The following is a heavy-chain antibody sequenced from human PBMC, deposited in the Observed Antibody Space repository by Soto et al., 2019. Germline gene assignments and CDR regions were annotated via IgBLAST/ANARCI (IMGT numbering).Heavy chain of an antibody. CDR2: INHSGST. V-gene: IGHV4-34*01. Sequence: SETLSLTCAVYGGSFSGYYWSWIRQPPGKGLEWIGEINHSGSTNYNPSLKGRVTISVDTSKNQFSLKLSSVTAADTAVYYCARVKVDTAMVPDYWGQGTLVTVSS. J-gene: IGHJ4*02. CDR3: ARVKVDTAMVPDY. D-gene: IGHD5-18*01. CDR1: GGSFSGYY.